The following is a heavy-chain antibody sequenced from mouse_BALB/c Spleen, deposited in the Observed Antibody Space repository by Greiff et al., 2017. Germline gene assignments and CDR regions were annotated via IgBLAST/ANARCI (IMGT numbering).Heavy chain of an antibody. CDR3: NADYYGYDGGAHFNY. V-gene: IGHV14-4*02. CDR2: IDPENGDT. Sequence: VQLQQSGAELVRSGASVKLSCTASGFNIKDYYMHWVKQRPEQGLEWIGWIDPENGDTEYAPKFQGKATMTADTSSNTAYLQLSSLTSEDTAVYYWNADYYGYDGGAHFNYGGQGTTLTVSS. J-gene: IGHJ2*01. CDR1: GFNIKDYY. D-gene: IGHD2-2*01.